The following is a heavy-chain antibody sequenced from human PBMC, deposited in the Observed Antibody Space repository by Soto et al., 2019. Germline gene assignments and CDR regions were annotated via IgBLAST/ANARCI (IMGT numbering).Heavy chain of an antibody. CDR2: IWYDGSNK. Sequence: QVQLVESGGGVVQPGRSLRLCCAASGFTFSSYGMHWVRQAPGKGLEWVAVIWYDGSNKYYADSVKGRFTISRDNSKNTLYLQMNSLRAEDTAVYYCAREAMADSYGMDVWGQGTTVTVSS. V-gene: IGHV3-33*01. D-gene: IGHD5-18*01. CDR3: AREAMADSYGMDV. J-gene: IGHJ6*02. CDR1: GFTFSSYG.